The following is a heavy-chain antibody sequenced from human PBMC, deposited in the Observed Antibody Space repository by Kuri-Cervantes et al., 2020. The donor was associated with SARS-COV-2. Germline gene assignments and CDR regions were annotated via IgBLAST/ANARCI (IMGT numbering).Heavy chain of an antibody. Sequence: SVKVSCKASGGSFSTAIISWVRQGPGQGLEWMGGIIPILGIANYAQKFQGRVTMTRDTSTSTVYMELSSLRSEDTAVYYCARDYYGSGTYYSTFFDYRGQGTPVTVSS. CDR2: IIPILGIA. V-gene: IGHV1-69*10. J-gene: IGHJ4*02. CDR3: ARDYYGSGTYYSTFFDY. CDR1: GGSFSTAI. D-gene: IGHD3-10*01.